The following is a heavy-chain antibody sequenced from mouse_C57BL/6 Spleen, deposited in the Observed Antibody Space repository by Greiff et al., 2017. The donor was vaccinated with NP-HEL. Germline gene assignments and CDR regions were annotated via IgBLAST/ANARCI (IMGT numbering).Heavy chain of an antibody. D-gene: IGHD2-3*01. CDR2: IYPRDGST. J-gene: IGHJ1*03. CDR1: GYTFTSYD. Sequence: VKLVESGPELVKPGASVKLSCKASGYTFTSYDINWVKQRPGQGLEWIGWIYPRDGSTKYNEKFKGKATLTVDTSSSTAYMELHSLTSEDSAVYFCSREGDGYYLPWYFDVWGTGTTVTVSS. CDR3: SREGDGYYLPWYFDV. V-gene: IGHV1-85*01.